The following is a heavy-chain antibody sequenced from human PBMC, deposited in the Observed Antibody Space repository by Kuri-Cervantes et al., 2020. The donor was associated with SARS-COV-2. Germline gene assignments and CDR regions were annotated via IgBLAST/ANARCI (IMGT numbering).Heavy chain of an antibody. CDR1: GFTFSNYW. CDR3: ARAFLRGGSDY. CDR2: TNTDGSST. D-gene: IGHD1-26*01. V-gene: IGHV3-74*01. Sequence: GGSLRLSCAASGFTFSNYWMHWVRQAPGKGLVWVSRTNTDGSSTSYAGSVKGRFTISRDNAKNTLYLQMNSLRAEDTAVYYCARAFLRGGSDYWGQGTLVTVSS. J-gene: IGHJ4*02.